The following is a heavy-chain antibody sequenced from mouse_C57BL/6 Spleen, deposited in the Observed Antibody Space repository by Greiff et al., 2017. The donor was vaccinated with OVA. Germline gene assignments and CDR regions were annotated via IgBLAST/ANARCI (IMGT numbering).Heavy chain of an antibody. D-gene: IGHD2-1*01. CDR2: ISPDYGTT. Sequence: EVQGVESGPELVKPGASVKISCKASGYSFTNYNMTWVKQSNGKSLEWIGLISPDYGTTCYNQTLKGKATVTVDKSYSTAYMQLNSLTSEDSAVYYCARSGGNSFAYWGQGTLVTVSA. CDR3: ARSGGNSFAY. V-gene: IGHV1-39*01. CDR1: GYSFTNYN. J-gene: IGHJ3*01.